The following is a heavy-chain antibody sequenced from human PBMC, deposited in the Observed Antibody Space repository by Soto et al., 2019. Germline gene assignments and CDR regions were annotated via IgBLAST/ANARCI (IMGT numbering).Heavy chain of an antibody. J-gene: IGHJ4*02. CDR2: IIPIFGTA. Sequence: QVQLVQSGAEVKKPGSSVKVSCKASGGTFSSSAISWVRQSPGQGLEWMGGIIPIFGTANYAQKFQGRVTITADESTSTAYMELSSLRSEDTAVYYCARVIGLDYYDSSGAEYYFDYWGQGTLVTVCS. V-gene: IGHV1-69*01. D-gene: IGHD3-22*01. CDR1: GGTFSSSA. CDR3: ARVIGLDYYDSSGAEYYFDY.